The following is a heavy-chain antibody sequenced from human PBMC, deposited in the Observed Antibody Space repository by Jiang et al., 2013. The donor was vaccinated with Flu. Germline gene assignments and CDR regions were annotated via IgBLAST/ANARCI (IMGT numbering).Heavy chain of an antibody. Sequence: AEVKKAWVLGEGLLQGFWSTSTSYTIIWVRQAPGQGLEWMGGILPIVGIADYAQKFQGRVTITADKSTSAAYMGFSSLRSEDTAIYYCARAASCGGDCYFFDSWGQG. CDR1: STSTSYT. CDR3: ARAASCGGDCYFFDS. J-gene: IGHJ4*02. D-gene: IGHD2-21*02. CDR2: ILPIVGIA. V-gene: IGHV1-69*17.